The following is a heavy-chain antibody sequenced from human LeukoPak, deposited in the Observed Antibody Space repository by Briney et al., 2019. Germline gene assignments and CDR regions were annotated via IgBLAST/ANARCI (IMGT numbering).Heavy chain of an antibody. CDR3: ARVSRGPHPYYYDSSGYMDY. CDR2: ISYDGSRK. J-gene: IGHJ4*02. D-gene: IGHD3-22*01. Sequence: GGSLRLSCTGSGLTFSNYAMHWGRQAPGKGLEWVAVISYDGSRKDYTDSVKGRFTISRDNPKNTLYLQMNSLSAEDTAVYYCARVSRGPHPYYYDSSGYMDYWGQGTLVTVSS. V-gene: IGHV3-30*04. CDR1: GLTFSNYA.